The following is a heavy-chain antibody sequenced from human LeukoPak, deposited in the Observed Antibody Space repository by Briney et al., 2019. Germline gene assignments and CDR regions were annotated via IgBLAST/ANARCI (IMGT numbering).Heavy chain of an antibody. CDR3: ARENDITGIDY. V-gene: IGHV1-2*04. J-gene: IGHJ4*02. CDR2: INPNSGGT. Sequence: ASVKVSCKASGYTFTGYYMHWVRQAPGQGLEWMGWINPNSGGTNYAQKFQGWVTMTRDTSISTAYMEQSRLRSDDTAVYYCARENDITGIDYWGQGTLVTVSS. D-gene: IGHD1-20*01. CDR1: GYTFTGYY.